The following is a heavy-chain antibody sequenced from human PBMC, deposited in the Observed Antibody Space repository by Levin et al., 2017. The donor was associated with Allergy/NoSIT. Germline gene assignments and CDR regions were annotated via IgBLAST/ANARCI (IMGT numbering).Heavy chain of an antibody. D-gene: IGHD6-6*01. CDR1: GYTFTSYA. CDR3: ARDPETSIAARPGDY. CDR2: INTNTGNP. J-gene: IGHJ4*02. V-gene: IGHV7-4-1*02. Sequence: AASVKVSCKASGYTFTSYAMNWVRQAPGQGLEWMGWINTNTGNPTYAQGFTGRFVFSLDTSVSTAYLQISSLKAEDTAVYYCARDPETSIAARPGDYWGQGTLVTVSS.